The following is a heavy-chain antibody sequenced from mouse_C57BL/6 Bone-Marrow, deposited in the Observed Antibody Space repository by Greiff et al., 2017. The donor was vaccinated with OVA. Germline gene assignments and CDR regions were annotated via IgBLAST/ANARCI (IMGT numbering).Heavy chain of an antibody. D-gene: IGHD2-5*01. CDR2: IDPEDGAT. CDR3: ARSTYSNYVAWFAY. V-gene: IGHV14-2*01. Sequence: VQLKQSGAELVKPGASVKLSCTASGFNIKDYYMHWVKQRTEQGLEWIGRIDPEDGATKYAPKFQGKATITADTSSNTAYLQLSSLTSEDTAVYYCARSTYSNYVAWFAYWGQGTLVTVSA. J-gene: IGHJ3*01. CDR1: GFNIKDYY.